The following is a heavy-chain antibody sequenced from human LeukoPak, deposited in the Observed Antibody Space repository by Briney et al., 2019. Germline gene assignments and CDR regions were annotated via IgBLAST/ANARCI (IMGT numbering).Heavy chain of an antibody. CDR1: GFTFSDYW. CDR2: IKQDGSEK. J-gene: IGHJ4*02. D-gene: IGHD3-10*01. V-gene: IGHV3-7*01. Sequence: GGSLRLSCVASGFTFSDYWITWVRQAPGKGLEWVANIKQDGSEKYYVDSVKGRFTISRDNAKNSMYLQMNSLRAEDTALYYCAKDPGYYGSGSFLNWGQGTLVTVSS. CDR3: AKDPGYYGSGSFLN.